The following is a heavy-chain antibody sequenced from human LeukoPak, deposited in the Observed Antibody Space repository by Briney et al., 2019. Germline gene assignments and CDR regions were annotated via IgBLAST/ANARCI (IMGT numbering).Heavy chain of an antibody. J-gene: IGHJ5*02. CDR1: GYSITRGSY. D-gene: IGHD3-9*01. V-gene: IGHV4-38-2*02. Sequence: SETLSLTCTVSGYSITRGSYWGWIRQPPGKGLEWIANIYHSGSTYYNPSLKSRVTISVDTSKNQFSLKLSSVTAADTAIYYCARPERYFIGFDPWGQGTLVTVSS. CDR2: IYHSGST. CDR3: ARPERYFIGFDP.